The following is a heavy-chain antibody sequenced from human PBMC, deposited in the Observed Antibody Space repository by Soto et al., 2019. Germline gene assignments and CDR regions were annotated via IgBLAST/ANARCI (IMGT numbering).Heavy chain of an antibody. D-gene: IGHD2-15*01. Sequence: PGGSLRLSCAASGFSFSDFGMYWVRQAPGKGLEWVAVVSNAGSSTFYVDSVKGRFTISRDNSKRTVYLQMNSLRAEDTAVYYCAKGYLYCSGGSCYGPVDFWGQGTLVTAPQ. CDR2: VSNAGSST. CDR1: GFSFSDFG. CDR3: AKGYLYCSGGSCYGPVDF. V-gene: IGHV3-30*18. J-gene: IGHJ4*02.